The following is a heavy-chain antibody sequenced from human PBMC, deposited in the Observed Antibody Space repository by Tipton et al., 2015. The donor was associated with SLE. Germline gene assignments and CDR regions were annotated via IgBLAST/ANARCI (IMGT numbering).Heavy chain of an antibody. D-gene: IGHD3-10*01. CDR3: ARERRITMVRGVLNAEYFQH. V-gene: IGHV4-34*01. Sequence: TLSLTCAVYGGSFSGYYWSWIRQPPGKGLEWIGEINHSGSTNYNTSLKSRVTISVDTSKNQFSLKLSSVTAADTAVYYCARERRITMVRGVLNAEYFQHWGQGTLVTVS. CDR2: INHSGST. CDR1: GGSFSGYY. J-gene: IGHJ1*01.